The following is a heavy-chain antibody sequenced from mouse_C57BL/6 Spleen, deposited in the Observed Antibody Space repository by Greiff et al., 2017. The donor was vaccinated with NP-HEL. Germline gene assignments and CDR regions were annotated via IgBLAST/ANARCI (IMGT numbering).Heavy chain of an antibody. Sequence: QVQLQQSGPELVKPGASVKISCKASGYAFSSSWMNWVKQRPGKGLEWIGRIYPGDGDTNYNGKFKGKATLTADKSSSTAYMQLSSLTSEDSAVYFCANPLLGPYARDYWGQGTSVTVSS. J-gene: IGHJ4*01. V-gene: IGHV1-82*01. D-gene: IGHD4-1*01. CDR3: ANPLLGPYARDY. CDR2: IYPGDGDT. CDR1: GYAFSSSW.